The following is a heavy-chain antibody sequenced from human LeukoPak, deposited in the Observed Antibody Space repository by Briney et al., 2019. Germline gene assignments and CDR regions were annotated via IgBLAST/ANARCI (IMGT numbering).Heavy chain of an antibody. CDR1: GGSVSSGSYY. V-gene: IGHV4-61*01. J-gene: IGHJ4*02. Sequence: SETLSLTCTVSGGSVSSGSYYWSWIRQPPGKGLEWIGYIYYSGSTNYNPSLKSRVTISVDTSKNRFSLKLSSVTAADTAVYYCARALKPIAAAGPDFDYWGQGTLVTVSS. CDR3: ARALKPIAAAGPDFDY. CDR2: IYYSGST. D-gene: IGHD6-13*01.